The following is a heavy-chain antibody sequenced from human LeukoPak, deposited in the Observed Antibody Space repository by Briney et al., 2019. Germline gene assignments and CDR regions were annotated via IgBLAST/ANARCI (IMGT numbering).Heavy chain of an antibody. Sequence: GGSLRLSCAASGFTFSSYAMSWVRQAPGKGLEWVSAISGSGGSTYYAESVKGRFTISRDNSKNTLYLQMNSLRAEDTAVYYCAIIDDYGDYGGYWGQGTLVAVSS. J-gene: IGHJ4*02. CDR2: ISGSGGST. CDR3: AIIDDYGDYGGY. CDR1: GFTFSSYA. V-gene: IGHV3-23*01. D-gene: IGHD4-17*01.